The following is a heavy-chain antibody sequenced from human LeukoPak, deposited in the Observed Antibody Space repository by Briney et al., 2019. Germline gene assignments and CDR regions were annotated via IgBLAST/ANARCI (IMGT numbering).Heavy chain of an antibody. Sequence: GRSLRLSCAASGFTFSSYGMYWVRQAPGKGLEWVAVIWYDGSNKYYADSVKGRFTISRDNSKNTLYLQMNSLRAEDTAVYYCAREGASGYYYSGYDYWGQGTLVTVSS. CDR2: IWYDGSNK. CDR3: AREGASGYYYSGYDY. CDR1: GFTFSSYG. J-gene: IGHJ4*02. D-gene: IGHD3-22*01. V-gene: IGHV3-33*01.